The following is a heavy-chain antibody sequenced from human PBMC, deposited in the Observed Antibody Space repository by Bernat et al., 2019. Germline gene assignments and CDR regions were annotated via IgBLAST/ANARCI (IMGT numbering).Heavy chain of an antibody. Sequence: QITLKDSGPTLVKPTQTLTLTCTFSGFSLSTSGVGVGWIRQPPGKALEWLALIYWDDDKRYSPSLKSRLTITKDTSKNQVVLTMTNIDPVDTATYYCAHSIPGRGFDYWGQRTLVTGSS. V-gene: IGHV2-5*02. J-gene: IGHJ4*02. D-gene: IGHD2-15*01. CDR1: GFSLSTSGVG. CDR3: AHSIPGRGFDY. CDR2: IYWDDDK.